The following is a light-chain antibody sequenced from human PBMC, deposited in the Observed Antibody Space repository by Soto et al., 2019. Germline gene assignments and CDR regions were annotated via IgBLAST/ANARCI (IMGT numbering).Light chain of an antibody. CDR2: AAS. CDR3: QKSFGTPRT. Sequence: DIQMTQSPSSLSASVRDRVTITCLAIQTISTYLNWYQQKPGKATKLLISAASSLQSGVPSRFSGSGSGTDVTLTISSLQPEDFATYYCQKSFGTPRTFGQGNKVGIK. CDR1: QTISTY. V-gene: IGKV1-39*01. J-gene: IGKJ1*01.